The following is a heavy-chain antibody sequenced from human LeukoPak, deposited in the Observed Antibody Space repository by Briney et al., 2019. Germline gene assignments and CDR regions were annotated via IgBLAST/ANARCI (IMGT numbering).Heavy chain of an antibody. CDR1: SDSISSSSYL. D-gene: IGHD3-10*01. J-gene: IGHJ4*02. V-gene: IGHV4-39*01. CDR3: ARRHYGSGNIDS. Sequence: SETLSHTCSVSSDSISSSSYLWVWVRQPPGKGLEWIGDIYSNGHISYNPSLKSRAAISVDTSKNQFSLNLSSVTAADTALYYCARRHYGSGNIDSWGQGTLVTVSS. CDR2: IYSNGHI.